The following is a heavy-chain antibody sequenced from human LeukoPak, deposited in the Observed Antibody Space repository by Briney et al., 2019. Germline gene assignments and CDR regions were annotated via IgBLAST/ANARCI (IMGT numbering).Heavy chain of an antibody. D-gene: IGHD2-21*02. CDR3: ARDGDAPMTDFDY. CDR2: IKTDGSIT. J-gene: IGHJ4*02. V-gene: IGHV3-74*01. Sequence: GGSLRLSCAASGFTFDDYGMCWVRQDPGKGLAWVSCIKTDGSITAYAGSVKGRFTISRDNAKNTLYLQMNSLRADDTAVYYCARDGDAPMTDFDYWGQGTLVTVSS. CDR1: GFTFDDYG.